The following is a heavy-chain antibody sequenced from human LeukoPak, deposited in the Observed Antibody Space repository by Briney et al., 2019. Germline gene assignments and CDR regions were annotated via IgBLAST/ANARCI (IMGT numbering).Heavy chain of an antibody. CDR3: ARRVTTVTTSWFDP. J-gene: IGHJ5*02. CDR1: GYSISSGYY. V-gene: IGHV4-38-2*02. D-gene: IGHD4-11*01. CDR2: IYHSGST. Sequence: SETLSLTCSVYGYSISSGYYWGWIRQPPGKGLEYIGNIYHSGSTYYSPSLKRRVTISVDTSRNQFSLKVYSVTAADTAVYFCARRVTTVTTSWFDPWGQGTLVTVSS.